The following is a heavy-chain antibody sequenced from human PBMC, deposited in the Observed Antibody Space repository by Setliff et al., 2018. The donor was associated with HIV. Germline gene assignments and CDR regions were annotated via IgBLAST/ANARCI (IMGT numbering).Heavy chain of an antibody. CDR1: GYTFTNNY. CDR3: AKDSDFGGTTNWFDP. Sequence: ASVKVSCKASGYTFTNNYIHWVRQAPGQGLEWMAIINPSGGSTSYAQNCQGRVTITSDTSTSTVYVELSGLRSDDTAVYYCAKDSDFGGTTNWFDPWGQGTLVTVSS. J-gene: IGHJ5*02. D-gene: IGHD3-10*01. CDR2: INPSGGST. V-gene: IGHV1-46*01.